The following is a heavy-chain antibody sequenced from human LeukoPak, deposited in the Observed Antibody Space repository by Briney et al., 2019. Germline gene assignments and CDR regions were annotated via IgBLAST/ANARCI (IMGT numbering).Heavy chain of an antibody. CDR1: GFTFSSAW. D-gene: IGHD3-22*01. J-gene: IGHJ4*02. V-gene: IGHV3-66*01. Sequence: GGSLRLSCAASGFTFSSAWVSWVRQAPGKGLEWVSLIYSGGSTHYADSVKGRFTISRDDSKNTLCLQMNTLRAEDTAVYYCARGGDSGRYYGDYWGQGTLVTVSS. CDR3: ARGGDSGRYYGDY. CDR2: IYSGGST.